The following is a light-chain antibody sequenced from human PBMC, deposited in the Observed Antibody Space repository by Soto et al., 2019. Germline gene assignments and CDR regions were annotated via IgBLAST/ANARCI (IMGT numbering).Light chain of an antibody. CDR1: QGISNY. V-gene: IGKV1-27*01. Sequence: DIQMTQSPSSLSASVGDRVTITCRASQGISNYLAWYQQNPGEAPKLLIYAASTSQSGVPSRFSGSGSGTDFTLSISSLRPEDVTTYYCQQYSSAPYTFGQGTKLEIK. CDR3: QQYSSAPYT. J-gene: IGKJ2*01. CDR2: AAS.